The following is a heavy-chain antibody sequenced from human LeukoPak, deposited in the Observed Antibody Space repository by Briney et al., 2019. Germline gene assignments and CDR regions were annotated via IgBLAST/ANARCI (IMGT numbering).Heavy chain of an antibody. D-gene: IGHD3-10*01. CDR2: INPNSGGT. CDR3: ARECYYGSGSYLVWFDP. Sequence: ASVKVSCKASGYTFTGYYMHWVRQAPGQGLEWMGWINPNSGGTNYAQKFQGRVTMTRDTSISTAYMELSRLRSDDTAVYYCARECYYGSGSYLVWFDPWGQGTLVTVSS. V-gene: IGHV1-2*02. J-gene: IGHJ5*02. CDR1: GYTFTGYY.